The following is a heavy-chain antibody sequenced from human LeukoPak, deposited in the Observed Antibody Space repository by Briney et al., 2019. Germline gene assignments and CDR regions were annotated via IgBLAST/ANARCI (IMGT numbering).Heavy chain of an antibody. D-gene: IGHD6-6*01. CDR2: INHSGST. J-gene: IGHJ4*02. CDR3: ARGGDIAARNFDY. Sequence: SETLSLTCAVYGGSFSGYYWSWIRQPPGKGLEWIGEINHSGSTNYNPSLKSRVTISVDTSKNQFSLKLSSVTAADTAVSYCARGGDIAARNFDYWGQGTLVTVSS. V-gene: IGHV4-34*01. CDR1: GGSFSGYY.